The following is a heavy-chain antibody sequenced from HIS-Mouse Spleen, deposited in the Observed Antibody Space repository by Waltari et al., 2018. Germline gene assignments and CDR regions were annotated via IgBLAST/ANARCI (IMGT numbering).Heavy chain of an antibody. CDR1: GFTFSSYG. V-gene: IGHV3-33*01. CDR2: IWYDGCNK. Sequence: QVQLVESGGGVVQPGRSLRLPCAASGFTFSSYGMHWVRQAPGKGLEWVAVIWYDGCNKYYADSVKGRFTISRDNSKNTLYLQMNSLRAEDTAVYYCARDLVQTGEGYWGQGTLVTVSS. J-gene: IGHJ4*02. CDR3: ARDLVQTGEGY. D-gene: IGHD7-27*01.